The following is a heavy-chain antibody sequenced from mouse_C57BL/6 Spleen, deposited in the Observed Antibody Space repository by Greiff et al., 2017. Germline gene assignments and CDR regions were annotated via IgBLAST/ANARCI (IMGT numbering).Heavy chain of an antibody. CDR3: ASGSNEFAY. CDR1: GYAFSSSW. CDR2: IYPGGGGT. Sequence: VQLQQPGPELVKPGASVKISCKASGYAFSSSWMNWVKQRPGQGLEWIGRIYPGGGGTNYNEKFKGKATLTADKSSSTAYMHLSSLTSEDSAVYYCASGSNEFAYWGQGTLVTVSA. V-gene: IGHV1-82*01. J-gene: IGHJ3*01. D-gene: IGHD2-5*01.